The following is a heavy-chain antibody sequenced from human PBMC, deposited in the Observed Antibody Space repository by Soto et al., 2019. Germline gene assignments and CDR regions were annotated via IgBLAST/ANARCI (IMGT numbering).Heavy chain of an antibody. CDR1: GFTFSSYA. V-gene: IGHV3-48*04. Sequence: GGSLRLSCAASGFTFSSYAMSWVRQAPGKGLEWVSYISSSGSTIYYADSVKGRFTISRDNAKNSLYLQMNSLRAEDTAVYYCARGPPGWLQPLDYWGQGTLVTVSS. J-gene: IGHJ4*02. CDR2: ISSSGSTI. D-gene: IGHD5-12*01. CDR3: ARGPPGWLQPLDY.